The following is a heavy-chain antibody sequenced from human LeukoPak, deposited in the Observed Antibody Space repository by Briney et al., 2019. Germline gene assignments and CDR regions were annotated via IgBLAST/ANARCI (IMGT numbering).Heavy chain of an antibody. Sequence: SETLSLTCTVSGGSISSYDWSWIRQPAGKGLEWIGRIYTSGSTNYNPSLKSRVTMSVDTSKNQFSLKLSSVTAADTAVYYCARAGTTSPYYYYGMDVWGQGTTVTVSS. CDR2: IYTSGST. CDR3: ARAGTTSPYYYYGMDV. J-gene: IGHJ6*02. CDR1: GGSISSYD. D-gene: IGHD2-2*01. V-gene: IGHV4-4*07.